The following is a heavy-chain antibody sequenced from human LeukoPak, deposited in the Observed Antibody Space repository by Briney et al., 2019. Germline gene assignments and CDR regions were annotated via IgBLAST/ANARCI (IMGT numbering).Heavy chain of an antibody. D-gene: IGHD5-18*01. CDR3: ARLGYSYGLLDY. CDR1: GGSISSGGYS. CDR2: ISHSGST. Sequence: SETLSLTCAVSGGSISSGGYSWNWIRQPPGKGLEWIGYISHSGSTYYNPSLKSRVTISVDTSKNQFSLKLSSVTAADTAVYYCARLGYSYGLLDYWGQGTLVTVSS. V-gene: IGHV4-30-2*03. J-gene: IGHJ4*02.